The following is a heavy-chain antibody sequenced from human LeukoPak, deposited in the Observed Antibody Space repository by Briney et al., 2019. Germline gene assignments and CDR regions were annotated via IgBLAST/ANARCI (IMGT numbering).Heavy chain of an antibody. D-gene: IGHD2-2*01. Sequence: RRASVKVSCKASGYTFTGYYMHWVRQTPGQGLEWMGWINPNSGGTNYAQKFQGRVTMTRDTSISTAYMELSRLRSDDTAVYYCAKAHRRYQLLVKDVWGQGTTVTVSS. CDR2: INPNSGGT. J-gene: IGHJ6*02. CDR1: GYTFTGYY. CDR3: AKAHRRYQLLVKDV. V-gene: IGHV1-2*02.